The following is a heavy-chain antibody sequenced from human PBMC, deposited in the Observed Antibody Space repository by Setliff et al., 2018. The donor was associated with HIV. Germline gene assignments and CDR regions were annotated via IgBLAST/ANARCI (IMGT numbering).Heavy chain of an antibody. Sequence: SETLSLTCFVSGVSISGHFWGWIRQPPGKGLEWIGYIYTSGTTEYNPSLNSRVTISVDRSRNHFSLRLSAVTAADTAVYYCARELDNSDNSDPFDVWGQGTMVTVSS. CDR2: IYTSGTT. CDR3: ARELDNSDNSDPFDV. D-gene: IGHD4-4*01. J-gene: IGHJ3*01. V-gene: IGHV4-4*08. CDR1: GVSISGHF.